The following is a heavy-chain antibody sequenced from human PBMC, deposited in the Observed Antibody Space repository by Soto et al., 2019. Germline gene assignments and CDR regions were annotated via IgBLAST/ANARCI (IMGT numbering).Heavy chain of an antibody. Sequence: LRLSCAASGFTFSSYGMHWVRQAPGKGLEWVAVISYDGSNKYYADSVKGRFTISRDNSKNTLYLQMNSLRAEDTAVYYCAKERLSVVVAATGLDVWGQGTTVTVSS. D-gene: IGHD2-15*01. CDR2: ISYDGSNK. CDR1: GFTFSSYG. J-gene: IGHJ6*02. CDR3: AKERLSVVVAATGLDV. V-gene: IGHV3-30*18.